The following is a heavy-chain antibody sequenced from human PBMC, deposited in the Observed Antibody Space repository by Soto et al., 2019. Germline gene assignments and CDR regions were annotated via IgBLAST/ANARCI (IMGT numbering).Heavy chain of an antibody. CDR2: INPSGGST. J-gene: IGHJ4*02. D-gene: IGHD3-22*01. CDR1: GYTFTSYY. V-gene: IGHV1-46*01. CDR3: ATTPPYYYDRSGSLDY. Sequence: GASVKVSCKASGYTFTSYYMHWVRQAPGQGLEWMGIINPSGGSTSYAQKFQGRVTMTRDTSTSTVYMELSSLRSEDTAVYYCATTPPYYYDRSGSLDYWGPGTLVTVSS.